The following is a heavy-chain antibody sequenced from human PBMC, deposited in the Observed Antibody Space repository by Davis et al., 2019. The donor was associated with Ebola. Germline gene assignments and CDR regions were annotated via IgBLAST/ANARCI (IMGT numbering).Heavy chain of an antibody. CDR1: GYTFTGYY. CDR2: INPSGGST. J-gene: IGHJ4*02. Sequence: ASVKVSCKASGYTFTGYYMHWVRQAPGQGLEWMGIINPSGGSTSYAQKFQGRVTMTRDTSTSTVYMELSSLRSEDTAVYYCARCYTAMVTPNGSGWYYFDYWGQGTLVTVSS. V-gene: IGHV1-46*01. D-gene: IGHD5-18*01. CDR3: ARCYTAMVTPNGSGWYYFDY.